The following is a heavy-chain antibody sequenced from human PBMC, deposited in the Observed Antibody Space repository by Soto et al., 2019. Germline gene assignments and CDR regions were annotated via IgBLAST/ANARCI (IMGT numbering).Heavy chain of an antibody. Sequence: PGGSLRLSCTASGCTFVDYAMSWFRQAPGKGLEWVGFIRSKAYGGTTEYAASVKGRFTISRDDSKSIAYLQMNSLKTEDTAVYYCTRDRPYYDFWSGYFDYWGQGTLVTVSS. J-gene: IGHJ4*02. CDR2: IRSKAYGGTT. D-gene: IGHD3-3*01. CDR3: TRDRPYYDFWSGYFDY. V-gene: IGHV3-49*03. CDR1: GCTFVDYA.